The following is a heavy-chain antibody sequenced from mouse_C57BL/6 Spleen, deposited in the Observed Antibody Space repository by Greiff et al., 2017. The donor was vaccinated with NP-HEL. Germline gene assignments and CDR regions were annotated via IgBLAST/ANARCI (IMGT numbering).Heavy chain of an antibody. CDR3: ARKGLLPLGY. V-gene: IGHV1-50*01. J-gene: IGHJ2*01. D-gene: IGHD3-1*01. CDR2: IDPSDSYT. CDR1: GYTFTSYW. Sequence: QVQLQQPGAELVKPGASVKLSCKASGYTFTSYWMQWVKQRPGQGLEWIGEIDPSDSYTNYNQKFKGKATLTVDTSSSTAYMQLSSLTSEDSAVYYCARKGLLPLGYWGQGTTLTVSS.